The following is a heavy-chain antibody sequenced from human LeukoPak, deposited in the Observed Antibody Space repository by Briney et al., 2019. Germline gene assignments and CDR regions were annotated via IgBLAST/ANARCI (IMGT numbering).Heavy chain of an antibody. CDR1: GGSNSNDY. Sequence: SETLSLTCTVSGGSNSNDYWNWVRQPPGKGLEWIGYVYYSGSTDYNPSLKSRVTISVDTSKIQFSLKLSSVTAADTAVYYCARRRSGDSHFDYWGQGTLVTVSS. CDR3: ARRRSGDSHFDY. J-gene: IGHJ4*02. CDR2: VYYSGST. V-gene: IGHV4-59*08. D-gene: IGHD3-16*01.